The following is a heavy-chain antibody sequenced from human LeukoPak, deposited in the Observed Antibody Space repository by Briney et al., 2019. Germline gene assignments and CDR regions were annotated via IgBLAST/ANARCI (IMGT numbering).Heavy chain of an antibody. CDR1: GFTLSSYS. CDR2: ISTRSTTI. CDR3: ARDWAYGFDM. D-gene: IGHD7-27*01. V-gene: IGHV3-48*01. Sequence: PGGSLRLSCAAPGFTLSSYSMNWVRQAPGEGMECVSHISTRSTTISYTDSVRGRFTISRDNGKNSLYLQMNSLRAEDTAVYYCARDWAYGFDMWGQGTMVTVSS. J-gene: IGHJ3*02.